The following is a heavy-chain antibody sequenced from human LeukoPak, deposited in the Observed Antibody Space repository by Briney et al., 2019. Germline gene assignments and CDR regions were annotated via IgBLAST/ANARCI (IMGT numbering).Heavy chain of an antibody. CDR3: ATSGSYSGYYYFMDV. Sequence: ASVKVSCKVSGDTLTDFSMHWVRQAPGNGLEWMGRFDPEDGQTIYALKFQGRVTMTEDTSTDTAYMELSSLRSEDTAVYYCATSGSYSGYYYFMDVWGKGTPVTVSS. V-gene: IGHV1-24*01. D-gene: IGHD1-26*01. CDR2: FDPEDGQT. CDR1: GDTLTDFS. J-gene: IGHJ6*03.